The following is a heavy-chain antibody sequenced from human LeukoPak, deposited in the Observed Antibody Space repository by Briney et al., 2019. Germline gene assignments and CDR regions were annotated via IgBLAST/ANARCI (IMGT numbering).Heavy chain of an antibody. V-gene: IGHV3-21*04. CDR1: GFTFKSYG. J-gene: IGHJ4*02. CDR2: ISSSSSYI. CDR3: AKDIGGYSYDFFDY. D-gene: IGHD5-18*01. Sequence: GGSLRLSCAASGFTFKSYGMNWVRQAPGKGLEWVSSISSSSSYIYYADSVKGRFTISRDNAKNSLYLQMNSLRAEDTALYYCAKDIGGYSYDFFDYWGQGTLVTVSS.